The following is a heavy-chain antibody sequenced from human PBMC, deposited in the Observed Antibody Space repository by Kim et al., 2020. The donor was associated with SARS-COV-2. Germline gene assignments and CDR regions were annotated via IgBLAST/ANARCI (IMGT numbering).Heavy chain of an antibody. CDR3: ARAGWKDYGGNPSMNWLDP. CDR2: IIPIFGTA. V-gene: IGHV1-69*13. Sequence: SVKVSCKASGGTFSSYGISWVRQAPGQGLEWMGGIIPIFGTANYAQKFQGRVTITADESTSTAYMELSSLRSEDTAVYYCARAGWKDYGGNPSMNWLDPWGQGPLVTVSS. J-gene: IGHJ5*02. D-gene: IGHD4-17*01. CDR1: GGTFSSYG.